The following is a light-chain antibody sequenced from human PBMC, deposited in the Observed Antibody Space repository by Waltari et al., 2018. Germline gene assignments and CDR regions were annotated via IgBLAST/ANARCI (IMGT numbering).Light chain of an antibody. CDR3: ATRDDSLSAPV. CDR2: RND. V-gene: IGLV1-47*01. CDR1: SSNIGSHY. Sequence: QSGLTQAPSAAGTPGQRVSISCSGSSSNIGSHYVNWYQHVPGTAPKPLIYRNDQRRSGGPCRSSASKSGTSASLAISGLRSEDEAYYYCATRDDSLSAPVFGGGTKVTVL. J-gene: IGLJ2*01.